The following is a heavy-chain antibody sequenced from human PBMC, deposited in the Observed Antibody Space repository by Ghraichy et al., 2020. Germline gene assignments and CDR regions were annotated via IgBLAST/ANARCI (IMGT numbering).Heavy chain of an antibody. CDR3: ARRVHSGYYGIDAFDI. J-gene: IGHJ3*02. D-gene: IGHD3-22*01. CDR1: GGSISSYY. Sequence: SETLSLTCTVSGGSISSYYWSWIRQPPGKGLEWIGYIYYSGSTNYNPSLKSRVTISVDTSKNQFSLKLSSVTAADTAVYYCARRVHSGYYGIDAFDIWGQGTMVTVSS. CDR2: IYYSGST. V-gene: IGHV4-59*08.